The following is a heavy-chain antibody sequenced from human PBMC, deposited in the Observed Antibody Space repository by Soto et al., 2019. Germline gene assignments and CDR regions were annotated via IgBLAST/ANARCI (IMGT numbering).Heavy chain of an antibody. D-gene: IGHD3-22*01. CDR1: GFTFSSYA. CDR3: AKDPNDSSGSYLSYFDY. CDR2: ISGSGGST. Sequence: EVQLLESGGGLVQPGGSLRLSCAASGFTFSSYAMSWVRQAPGKGLEWVSAISGSGGSTYYADSVKGRFTISRDNSKNTLYLQMNSLRAEDTAVYYCAKDPNDSSGSYLSYFDYWGQGTLVTVSS. J-gene: IGHJ4*02. V-gene: IGHV3-23*01.